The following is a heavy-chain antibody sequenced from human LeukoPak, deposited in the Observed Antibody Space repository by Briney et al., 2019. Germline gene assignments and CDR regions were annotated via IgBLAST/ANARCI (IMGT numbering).Heavy chain of an antibody. V-gene: IGHV3-7*03. Sequence: GGSLRLSCAASGFTFSSYWMSWVRQAPGKGLEWVANIKQDGSEKYYVDSVKGRFTISRDNAKNSLYLQMNSLRAEDTAVYYCARGIVVTIDYFDYWGQGTLVTVSS. CDR1: GFTFSSYW. D-gene: IGHD5-12*01. J-gene: IGHJ4*02. CDR2: IKQDGSEK. CDR3: ARGIVVTIDYFDY.